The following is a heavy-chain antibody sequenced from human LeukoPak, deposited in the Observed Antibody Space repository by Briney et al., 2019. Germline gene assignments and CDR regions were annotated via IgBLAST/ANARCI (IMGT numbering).Heavy chain of an antibody. CDR2: INHSGST. CDR3: ARGWARDWFDP. Sequence: SETLSLTCAVYGGSFSGYYWSWIRQPPGKGLEWIGEINHSGSTSYNPSLKSRVTISVDTSKNQFSLKLSSVTAADTAVYYCARGWARDWFDPWGQGTLVTVSS. CDR1: GGSFSGYY. D-gene: IGHD3-10*01. J-gene: IGHJ5*02. V-gene: IGHV4-34*01.